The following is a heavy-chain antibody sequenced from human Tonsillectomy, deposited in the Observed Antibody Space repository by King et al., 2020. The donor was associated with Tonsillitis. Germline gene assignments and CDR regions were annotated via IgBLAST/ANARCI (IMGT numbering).Heavy chain of an antibody. CDR2: ISAYNGNT. Sequence: VQLVQSGAGVKKPGASVKVSCKASGYTFTSYGISWVRQAPGQGLEWMGWISAYNGNTYYAQYLQGRFTMTTDNSTSTAYMDLRSLRSDDTAVYYCARDPGVRFGLAGSLAYFDFWGQGTLVTVSS. V-gene: IGHV1-18*04. J-gene: IGHJ4*02. CDR3: ARDPGVRFGLAGSLAYFDF. D-gene: IGHD3-10*02. CDR1: GYTFTSYG.